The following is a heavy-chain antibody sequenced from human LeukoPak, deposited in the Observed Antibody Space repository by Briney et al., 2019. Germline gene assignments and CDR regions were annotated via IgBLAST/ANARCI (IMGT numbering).Heavy chain of an antibody. CDR2: IYYSGST. CDR1: GGSISSSSYY. D-gene: IGHD6-13*01. J-gene: IGHJ5*02. V-gene: IGHV4-39*07. CDR3: ARVVAAAGYNWFDP. Sequence: SETLSLTCTVSGGSISSSSYYWGWIRQPPGKGLEWIGSIYYSGSTNYNPSLKSRVTISVDTSKNQFSLKLSSVTAADTAVYYCARVVAAAGYNWFDPWGQGTLVTVSS.